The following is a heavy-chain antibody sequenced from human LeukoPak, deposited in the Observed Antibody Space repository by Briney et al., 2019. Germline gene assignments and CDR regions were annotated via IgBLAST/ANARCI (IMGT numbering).Heavy chain of an antibody. CDR3: ARIPIAVAGVSYYYYMDV. CDR1: GGTFSSYA. V-gene: IGHV1-69*05. D-gene: IGHD6-19*01. Sequence: ASVKVSCKASGGTFSSYAISWVRQAPGQGLEWMGGIIPIFGTANYAQKFQGRVTITTDESTSTAYMELSSLRSEDTAVYYCARIPIAVAGVSYYYYMDVWGKGTTVTVSS. CDR2: IIPIFGTA. J-gene: IGHJ6*03.